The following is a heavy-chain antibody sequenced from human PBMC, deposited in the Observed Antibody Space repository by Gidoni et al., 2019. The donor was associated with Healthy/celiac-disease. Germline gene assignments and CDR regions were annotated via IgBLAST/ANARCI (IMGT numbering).Heavy chain of an antibody. Sequence: QLQLQESGPGLVKPSETLSLTCTVSGGSISSSSYYWGWIRQPPGKGLEWIGSIYYSGSTYYNPSLKSRVTISVDTSKNQFSLKLSSVTAADTAVYYCARVRKGNYFDYWGQGTLVTVSS. CDR1: GGSISSSSYY. D-gene: IGHD3-10*01. V-gene: IGHV4-39*07. CDR2: IYYSGST. J-gene: IGHJ4*02. CDR3: ARVRKGNYFDY.